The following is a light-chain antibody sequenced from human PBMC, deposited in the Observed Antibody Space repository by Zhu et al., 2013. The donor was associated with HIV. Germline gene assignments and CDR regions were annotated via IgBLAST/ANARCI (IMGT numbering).Light chain of an antibody. CDR2: GAS. J-gene: IGKJ4*01. CDR1: QSVTSNY. Sequence: EIVLTQSPGTLSLSPGERATLFCRASQSVTSNYLAWYQQKPGQAPRLLIHGASNRATGIPDRFSGSGSGTDFTLIISKLEPVDFAVYYCQQYGNLPLTFGGGTKVEVK. CDR3: QQYGNLPLT. V-gene: IGKV3-20*01.